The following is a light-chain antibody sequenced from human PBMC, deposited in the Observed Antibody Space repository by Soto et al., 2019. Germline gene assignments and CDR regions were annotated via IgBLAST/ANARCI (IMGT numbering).Light chain of an antibody. J-gene: IGLJ1*01. V-gene: IGLV2-14*01. CDR2: EVS. Sequence: QSVLTQPASVSGSPGQSITISCTGTSSDVGGYNYVSWYQQHPAKAPKLMIYEVSNRPSGVSNRFSGSKSGNTASLTISGLQAEDEADYYCSSYTSSSTRVFGTGTKVTVL. CDR1: SSDVGGYNY. CDR3: SSYTSSSTRV.